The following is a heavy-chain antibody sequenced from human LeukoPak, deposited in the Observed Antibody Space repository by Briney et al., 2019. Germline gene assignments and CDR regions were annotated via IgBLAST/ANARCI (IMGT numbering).Heavy chain of an antibody. CDR2: INPSGGST. CDR3: ARDTVDPYYYYYGMDV. Sequence: ASVRVSCKASGYTFTSYYMDWVRQAPGQGLEWMGIINPSGGSTSYAQKFQDRVTMTRDTSTSTVYMELSSLRSEDTAVYYCARDTVDPYYYYYGMDVWGQGTTVTVSS. D-gene: IGHD3/OR15-3a*01. CDR1: GYTFTSYY. V-gene: IGHV1-46*01. J-gene: IGHJ6*02.